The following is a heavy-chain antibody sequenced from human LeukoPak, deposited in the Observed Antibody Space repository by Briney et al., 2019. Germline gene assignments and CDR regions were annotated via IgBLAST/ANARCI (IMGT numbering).Heavy chain of an antibody. CDR1: GGSFSGYY. V-gene: IGHV4-34*01. Sequence: PSETLSLTCAVYGGSFSGYYWSWIRQPPGKGLEWIGEINHSGSTNYNPSLKSRVTISVDTSKNQFSLKLSSVTAADTAVYYCARGAGGYDRWGQGTLVTVSS. J-gene: IGHJ5*02. D-gene: IGHD5-12*01. CDR2: INHSGST. CDR3: ARGAGGYDR.